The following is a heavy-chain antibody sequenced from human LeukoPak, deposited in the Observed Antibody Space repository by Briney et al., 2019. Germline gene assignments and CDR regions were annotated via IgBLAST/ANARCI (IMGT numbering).Heavy chain of an antibody. CDR1: GGSFSGYY. CDR2: INHSGST. CDR3: ARLRSYGGNRGIDY. D-gene: IGHD4-23*01. Sequence: SETLSLTCAVYGGSFSGYYWSWIRQPPGKGLEWIEEINHSGSTNYNPSLESRVIISVDTSKNQFSLRLSSVTAADTAIYYCARLRSYGGNRGIDYWGQGTLVAVSS. J-gene: IGHJ4*02. V-gene: IGHV4-34*01.